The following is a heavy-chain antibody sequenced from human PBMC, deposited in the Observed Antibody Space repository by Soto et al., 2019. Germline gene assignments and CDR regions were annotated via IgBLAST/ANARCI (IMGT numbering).Heavy chain of an antibody. CDR1: GLIFSDVW. CDR3: TTSNLGVDF. CDR2: IKTKPDDGTI. V-gene: IGHV3-15*01. Sequence: GGSLRLSCAASGLIFSDVWMTWVRQAPGKGLEWVGRIKTKPDDGTIDYAAPVRGRFTISRDDSKNTLYLQMTSLTPDDTGVYYCTTSNLGVDFWGPGTLVTVS. D-gene: IGHD1-1*01. J-gene: IGHJ4*02.